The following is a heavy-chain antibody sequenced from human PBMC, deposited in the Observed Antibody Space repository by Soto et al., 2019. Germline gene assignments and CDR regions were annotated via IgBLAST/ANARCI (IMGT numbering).Heavy chain of an antibody. V-gene: IGHV1-18*01. CDR2: VSGDNGNT. J-gene: IGHJ5*02. CDR1: GYTFSSHG. Sequence: QVQLVQSGAEVKKPGTSVKVSCTASGYTFSSHGISWVRQAPGQGLQWIGWVSGDNGNTNYAQSLQGRVTMTTDTSTHTGHMELTSLRSDDTSVYYWARDPGYCRSGTCQLEWFDPWGQGTLVIVSS. D-gene: IGHD2-15*01. CDR3: ARDPGYCRSGTCQLEWFDP.